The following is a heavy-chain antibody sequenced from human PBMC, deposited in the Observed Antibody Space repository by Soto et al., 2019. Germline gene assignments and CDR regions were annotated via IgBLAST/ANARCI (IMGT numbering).Heavy chain of an antibody. CDR2: ISAYNGNT. Sequence: QGQLVQSGAEVKKPGASVKVSCKASGYTFTSYAISWVRQAPGQGLEWMGWISAYNGNTNYAQKLQGRVTMTRDTSTSTDYMELRSLRSDDTAVYYCARHGGYSYEDYFDYWGQGTLVTVSS. CDR3: ARHGGYSYEDYFDY. D-gene: IGHD5-18*01. J-gene: IGHJ4*02. V-gene: IGHV1-18*01. CDR1: GYTFTSYA.